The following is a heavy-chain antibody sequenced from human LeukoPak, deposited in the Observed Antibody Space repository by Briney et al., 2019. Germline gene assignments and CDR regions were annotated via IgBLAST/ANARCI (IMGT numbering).Heavy chain of an antibody. J-gene: IGHJ5*02. Sequence: GASVKVSCKASGYTFTSYYMHWVRQAPGQGLEWMGITNPSGGSTSYAQKFQGRVTMTRDTSTSTVYMELSSLRSEDTAVYYCARRSIAAAGTVVYNWFDPWGQGTLVTVSS. CDR1: GYTFTSYY. CDR3: ARRSIAAAGTVVYNWFDP. CDR2: TNPSGGST. V-gene: IGHV1-46*01. D-gene: IGHD6-13*01.